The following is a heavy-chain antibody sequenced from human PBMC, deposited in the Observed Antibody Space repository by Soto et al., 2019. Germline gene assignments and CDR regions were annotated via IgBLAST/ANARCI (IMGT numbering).Heavy chain of an antibody. D-gene: IGHD6-19*01. CDR2: INHSGST. J-gene: IGHJ4*02. Sequence: SETLSLTCAVYGGSFSGYYWSWIRQPPGKGLEWIGEINHSGSTNYNPSLKSRVTISVDTSKNQFSLKLSSVTAADTAVYYCARHVAGGGLIDYWGQGTLVTVSS. V-gene: IGHV4-34*01. CDR3: ARHVAGGGLIDY. CDR1: GGSFSGYY.